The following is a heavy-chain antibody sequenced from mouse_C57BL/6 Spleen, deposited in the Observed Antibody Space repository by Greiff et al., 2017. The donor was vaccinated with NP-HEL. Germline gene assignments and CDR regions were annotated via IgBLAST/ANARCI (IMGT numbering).Heavy chain of an antibody. D-gene: IGHD1-1*01. CDR3: ASDYGSIYAMDY. CDR2: ISSGSSTI. J-gene: IGHJ4*01. CDR1: GFTFSDYG. Sequence: EVMLVESGGGLVKPGGSLKLSCAASGFTFSDYGMHWVRQAPEKGLEWVAYISSGSSTIYYADTVKGRFTISRDNAKNTLFLQMTSLRSEDTAMYYCASDYGSIYAMDYWGQGTSVTVSS. V-gene: IGHV5-17*01.